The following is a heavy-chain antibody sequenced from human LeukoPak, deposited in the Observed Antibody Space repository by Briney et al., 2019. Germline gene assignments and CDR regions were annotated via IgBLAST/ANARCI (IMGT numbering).Heavy chain of an antibody. CDR1: GFTFSSYG. V-gene: IGHV3-30*02. J-gene: IGHJ4*02. CDR2: IPYDGSNT. D-gene: IGHD4-17*01. CDR3: VKDDYGDPRV. Sequence: SGGSLRLSCAASGFTFSSYGMHWVRQAPGKGLEWVAFIPYDGSNTYYTDSVKGRFTISRDNSKNTLYLQMNSLRPEDTAVYYCVKDDYGDPRVWGQGTLVTVSS.